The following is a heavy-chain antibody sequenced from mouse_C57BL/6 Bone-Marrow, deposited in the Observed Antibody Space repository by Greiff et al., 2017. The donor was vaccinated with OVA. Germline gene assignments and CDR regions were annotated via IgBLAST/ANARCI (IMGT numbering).Heavy chain of an antibody. D-gene: IGHD2-3*01. CDR3: AREKLYDGYYFDY. J-gene: IGHJ2*01. CDR1: GYTFTSYG. Sequence: KESGAELARPGASVKLSCKASGYTFTSYGISWVKQRTGQGLEWIGEIYPRSGNTYYNEKFKGKATLTADKSSSTAYMELRSLTSEDSAVYFCAREKLYDGYYFDYWGQGTTLTVSS. V-gene: IGHV1-81*01. CDR2: IYPRSGNT.